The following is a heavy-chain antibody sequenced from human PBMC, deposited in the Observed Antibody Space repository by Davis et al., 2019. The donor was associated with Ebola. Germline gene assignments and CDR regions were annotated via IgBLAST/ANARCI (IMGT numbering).Heavy chain of an antibody. CDR1: GYTFTSYA. V-gene: IGHV1-69*04. D-gene: IGHD3-22*01. Sequence: SVKVSCKASGYTFTSYAMHWVRQAPGQGLEWMGRIIPILGIANYAQKFQGRVTITADKSTSTAYMELSSLRSEDTAVYYCAGSYYYDSSGYYDYYYYGMDVWGQGTTVTVSS. J-gene: IGHJ6*02. CDR2: IIPILGIA. CDR3: AGSYYYDSSGYYDYYYYGMDV.